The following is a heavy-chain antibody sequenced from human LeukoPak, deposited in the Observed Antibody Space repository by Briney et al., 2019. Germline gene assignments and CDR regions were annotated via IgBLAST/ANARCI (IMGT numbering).Heavy chain of an antibody. CDR3: ARDRPGGKDGYDLGAFDI. D-gene: IGHD5-24*01. Sequence: PGGSLRLSCAASGFTFSSYWMGWVRQAPGKGLEWVANIKQDGSEKYYVDSVKGRFTISRDNAKNSLYLQMNSLRAEDTAVYYCARDRPGGKDGYDLGAFDIWGQGTMVTVSS. V-gene: IGHV3-7*03. CDR2: IKQDGSEK. CDR1: GFTFSSYW. J-gene: IGHJ3*02.